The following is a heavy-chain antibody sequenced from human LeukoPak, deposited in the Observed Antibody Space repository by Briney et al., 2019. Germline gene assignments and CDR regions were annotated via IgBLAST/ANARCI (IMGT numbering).Heavy chain of an antibody. J-gene: IGHJ4*02. V-gene: IGHV3-23*01. CDR3: AKAGEYYYDSSGYYDC. D-gene: IGHD3-22*01. CDR2: ISGSGGST. Sequence: GRSLRLSCAASGFTFDDYAMHWVRQAPGKGLEWVSAISGSGGSTYYADSVKGRFTISRDNSKNTLYLQMNSLRAEDTAVYYCAKAGEYYYDSSGYYDCWGQGTLVTVSS. CDR1: GFTFDDYA.